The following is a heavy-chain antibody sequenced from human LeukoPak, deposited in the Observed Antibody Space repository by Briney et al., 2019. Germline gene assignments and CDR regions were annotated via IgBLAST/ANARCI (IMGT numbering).Heavy chain of an antibody. V-gene: IGHV3-7*01. J-gene: IGHJ5*02. D-gene: IGHD2-2*01. CDR3: ARDDCSSISCYHNWFDP. CDR1: GFTFSSYW. Sequence: GGSLRLSCAASGFTFSSYWMSWVRQAPGKGLEWVANIKQDGSEKYYVDSVKGRFTISRDNAKNSLYLQMNSLRAEDTAVYYCARDDCSSISCYHNWFDPWGQGTLVTVAS. CDR2: IKQDGSEK.